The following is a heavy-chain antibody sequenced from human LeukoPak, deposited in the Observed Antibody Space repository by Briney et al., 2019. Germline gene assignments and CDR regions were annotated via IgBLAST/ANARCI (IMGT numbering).Heavy chain of an antibody. CDR1: GFTFSSYS. J-gene: IGHJ4*02. D-gene: IGHD3-10*01. CDR2: ISSSSSTI. V-gene: IGHV3-48*04. CDR3: ARDPGGFDY. Sequence: PGGSLRLSCAASGFTFSSYSMNWVRQAPGKGLEWVSYISSSSSTIYYADSVKGRFTISRDNAKNSLYLRMNSLRAEDTAVYYCARDPGGFDYWGQGTLVTVSS.